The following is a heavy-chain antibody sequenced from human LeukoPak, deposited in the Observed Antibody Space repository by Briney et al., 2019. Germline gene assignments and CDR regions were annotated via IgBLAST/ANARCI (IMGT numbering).Heavy chain of an antibody. D-gene: IGHD4-17*01. Sequence: ASVKVSCKASGYTFTGYYMHWVRQAPGQGLEWMGRINPNSGGTNYAQKFQGRVTMTRDTSISTAYMELSRLRSDDTAVYYCARPGTTVTTVFDYWGQGTLVIVSS. V-gene: IGHV1-2*06. J-gene: IGHJ4*02. CDR3: ARPGTTVTTVFDY. CDR2: INPNSGGT. CDR1: GYTFTGYY.